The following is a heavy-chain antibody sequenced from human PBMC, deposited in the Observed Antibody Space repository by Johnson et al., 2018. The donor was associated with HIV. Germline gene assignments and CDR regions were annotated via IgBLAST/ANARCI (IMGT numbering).Heavy chain of an antibody. J-gene: IGHJ3*02. Sequence: QLVESGGGLVQPGGSLRLSCAASGFTFSSYGMHWVRQAPGKGLEWVAVVSYDGSNKYYADSVKGRFTISRDNSKNTLYLQMNSLRAEDTAVYYCARVRTTMILGFDIWGQGTMVTVSS. CDR3: ARVRTTMILGFDI. CDR1: GFTFSSYG. CDR2: VSYDGSNK. V-gene: IGHV3-30*03. D-gene: IGHD3-22*01.